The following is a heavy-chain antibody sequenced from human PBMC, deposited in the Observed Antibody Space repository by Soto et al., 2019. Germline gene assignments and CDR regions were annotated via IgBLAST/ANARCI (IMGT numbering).Heavy chain of an antibody. J-gene: IGHJ5*02. D-gene: IGHD5-18*01. V-gene: IGHV1-2*02. CDR3: AARSGYSYGYWFDP. CDR1: GYTFTGYY. Sequence: ASVKVSCKASGYTFTGYYMHWVRQAPGQGLEWMGWINPNSGGTNYAQKFQGRVTMTRDTSISTAYMELSRLRSDDTAVYYCAARSGYSYGYWFDPWGHGTLVTVSS. CDR2: INPNSGGT.